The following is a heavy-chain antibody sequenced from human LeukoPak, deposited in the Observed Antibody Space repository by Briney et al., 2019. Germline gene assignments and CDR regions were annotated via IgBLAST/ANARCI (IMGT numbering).Heavy chain of an antibody. V-gene: IGHV3-23*01. D-gene: IGHD3-22*01. Sequence: PGGSLRLSCAASGFIFSTYGMSWVRQAPGKGLEWVSAISGSGGSTYYADSVKGRFTISRDNSKNTLYLQMNSLRAEDTAVYYCAKDHYYDSSGNLWPDAFDIWGQGTMVTVSS. CDR1: GFIFSTYG. J-gene: IGHJ3*02. CDR3: AKDHYYDSSGNLWPDAFDI. CDR2: ISGSGGST.